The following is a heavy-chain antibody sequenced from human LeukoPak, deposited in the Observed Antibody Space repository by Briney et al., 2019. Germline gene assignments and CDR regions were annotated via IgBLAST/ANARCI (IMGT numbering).Heavy chain of an antibody. Sequence: SETLSLTCTVSGGSISSSSYYWGWIRQPPGKGLEWIGSIYYSGSTYYNPSLKSRVTISVDTSKNQFSLKLSSVTAADTAVYYCARHLGISGIWYYYYYMDVWGKGTTVTISS. V-gene: IGHV4-39*01. J-gene: IGHJ6*03. CDR1: GGSISSSSYY. CDR2: IYYSGST. D-gene: IGHD2-21*01. CDR3: ARHLGISGIWYYYYYMDV.